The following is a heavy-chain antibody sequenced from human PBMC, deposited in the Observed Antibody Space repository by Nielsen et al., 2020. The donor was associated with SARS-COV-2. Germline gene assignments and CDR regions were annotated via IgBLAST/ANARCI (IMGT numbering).Heavy chain of an antibody. CDR2: TYYRSKWYN. Sequence: SQTLSLTCAISGDSVSSNSAAWNWIRQSPSRGLEWLGRTYYRSKWYNDYAVSVKSRITINPDTSKNQFSLQLNSVTPEDTAVYYCARGEIQYYYGSGSYQYPGFWYFDLWGRGTLVTVSS. V-gene: IGHV6-1*01. J-gene: IGHJ2*01. CDR1: GDSVSSNSAA. D-gene: IGHD3-10*01. CDR3: ARGEIQYYYGSGSYQYPGFWYFDL.